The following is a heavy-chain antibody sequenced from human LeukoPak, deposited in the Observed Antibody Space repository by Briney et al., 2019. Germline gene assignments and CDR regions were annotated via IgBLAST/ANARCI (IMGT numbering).Heavy chain of an antibody. CDR3: ARRVAVAATGFDY. J-gene: IGHJ4*02. D-gene: IGHD6-19*01. CDR1: GGSFSGYY. V-gene: IGHV4-34*01. Sequence: SETLSLTCAVYGGSFSGYYWSWIRQPPGKGLEWIGSIYYSGSTYYNPSLKSRVTISVDTSKNQFSLKLSSVTAADTAVYYCARRVAVAATGFDYWGPGTLVTVSS. CDR2: IYYSGST.